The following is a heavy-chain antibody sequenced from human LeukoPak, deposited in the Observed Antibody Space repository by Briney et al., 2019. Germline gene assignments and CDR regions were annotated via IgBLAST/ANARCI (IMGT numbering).Heavy chain of an antibody. J-gene: IGHJ4*02. CDR2: ISYDGSNK. Sequence: GGSLRLSCAASGFTFSSYGMHWVRQAPGKGLEWVAVISYDGSNKYYADSVKGRFTISRDNAKNSLYLQMNSLRAEDTAVYYCAKDRDYYGSGSYEFDYWGQGTLVTVSS. V-gene: IGHV3-30*18. CDR3: AKDRDYYGSGSYEFDY. D-gene: IGHD3-10*01. CDR1: GFTFSSYG.